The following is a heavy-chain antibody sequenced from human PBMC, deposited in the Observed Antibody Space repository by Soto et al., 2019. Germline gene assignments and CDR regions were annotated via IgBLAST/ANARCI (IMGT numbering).Heavy chain of an antibody. CDR3: ARDMGFGLSDY. D-gene: IGHD3-10*01. V-gene: IGHV1-3*01. J-gene: IGHJ4*02. CDR1: GYTFTSYA. Sequence: ASVKVSCKASGYTFTSYAMYWVHQAPGQRLEWMGWINAGNGNTKYSQKFQGRVTITRDTSATTAYMELSSLRSEDTAVYYCARDMGFGLSDYWGQGTLVTVSS. CDR2: INAGNGNT.